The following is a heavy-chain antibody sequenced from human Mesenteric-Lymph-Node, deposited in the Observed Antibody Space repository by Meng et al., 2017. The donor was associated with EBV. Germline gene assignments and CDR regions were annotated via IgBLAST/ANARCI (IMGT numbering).Heavy chain of an antibody. CDR2: INRVGST. J-gene: IGHJ4*02. CDR3: VRCGAVTLVQGGSDH. CDR1: GGAFGGYF. D-gene: IGHD3-10*01. Sequence: QWQLLQWGPGLFAPSDTLSLSVGVAGGAFGGYFWSWIRQPPGKGLEWIGEINRVGSTNYNPSLQSRLTMSVDTSKNHFSLKLTSVTAADTAVYYCVRCGAVTLVQGGSDHWGQGTLVTVSS. V-gene: IGHV4-34*01.